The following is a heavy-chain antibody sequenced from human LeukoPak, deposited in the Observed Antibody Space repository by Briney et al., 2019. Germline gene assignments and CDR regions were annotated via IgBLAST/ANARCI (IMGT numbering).Heavy chain of an antibody. V-gene: IGHV3-30*03. CDR2: ISYDGSNK. CDR3: ARDGGYYYGSGKGGFDP. J-gene: IGHJ5*02. Sequence: GRSLRLSCAASGFTFSSYGMHWVRQAPGKGLEWVAVISYDGSNKYYADSVKGRFTISRDNSKNTLYLQMNSLRAEDTAVYYCARDGGYYYGSGKGGFDPWGQGTLVTVSS. D-gene: IGHD3-10*01. CDR1: GFTFSSYG.